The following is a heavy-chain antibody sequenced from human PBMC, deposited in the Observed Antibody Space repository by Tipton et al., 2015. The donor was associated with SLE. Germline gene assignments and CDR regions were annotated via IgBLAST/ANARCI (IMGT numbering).Heavy chain of an antibody. CDR3: AKDGDGLGEKDY. CDR2: IRYDGSNK. D-gene: IGHD3-10*01. Sequence: SLRLSCAASGFTFSSYWMSWVRQAPGKGLEWVAFIRYDGSNKYYADSVKGRFTISRDNSKNTLYLQMNSLRAEDTAVYYCAKDGDGLGEKDYWGQGTLVTVSS. J-gene: IGHJ4*02. CDR1: GFTFSSYW. V-gene: IGHV3-30*02.